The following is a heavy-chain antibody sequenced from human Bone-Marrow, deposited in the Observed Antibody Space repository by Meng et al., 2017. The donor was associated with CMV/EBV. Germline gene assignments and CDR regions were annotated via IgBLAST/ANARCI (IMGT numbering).Heavy chain of an antibody. CDR1: GYTFTGYY. CDR3: VRYSGSYGDAFDS. D-gene: IGHD1-26*01. V-gene: IGHV1-2*02. J-gene: IGHJ3*02. Sequence: ASVKVSCKASGYTFTGYYMHWVRQAPGQGLEWMGWINPNSGGTNYAQKFQGRVTMTRDTSISTAYMELSRLRSDDTAVYYCVRYSGSYGDAFDSWGQGTMVTVSS. CDR2: INPNSGGT.